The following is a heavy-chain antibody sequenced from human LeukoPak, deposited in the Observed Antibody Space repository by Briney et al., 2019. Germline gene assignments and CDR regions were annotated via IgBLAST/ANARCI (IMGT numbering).Heavy chain of an antibody. D-gene: IGHD3-22*01. V-gene: IGHV1-69*04. CDR2: IIPILGIA. CDR3: ARGVAYDSSGYYDYYYGMDV. CDR1: GRTFSSYA. Sequence: SVKVSCKASGRTFSSYAISWVRQAPGQGLEWMGRIIPILGIANYAQKFQGRVTITADKSTSTAYMELSSLRSEDTAVYYCARGVAYDSSGYYDYYYGMDVWGQGTTVTVSS. J-gene: IGHJ6*02.